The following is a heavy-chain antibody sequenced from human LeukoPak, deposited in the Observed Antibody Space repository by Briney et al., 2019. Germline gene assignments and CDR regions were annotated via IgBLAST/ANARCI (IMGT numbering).Heavy chain of an antibody. CDR3: ARSTGSTMFIDY. D-gene: IGHD3-10*02. CDR1: GGSISPYY. CDR2: IYYSGNT. Sequence: SETLSLTCTVSGGSISPYYWSWIRQPLGKGLEWLGYIYYSGNTDYNPSLKSRVAISVDTSKNQFSLKLSSVTAADTAVYYCARSTGSTMFIDYWGQGTLVTVSS. V-gene: IGHV4-59*01. J-gene: IGHJ4*02.